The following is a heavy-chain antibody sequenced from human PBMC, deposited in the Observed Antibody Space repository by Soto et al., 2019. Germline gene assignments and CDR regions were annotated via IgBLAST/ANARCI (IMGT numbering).Heavy chain of an antibody. D-gene: IGHD3-22*01. CDR3: VRDRALDSSGHWFDT. V-gene: IGHV4-34*09. Sequence: SETLSLTCDVYGGSFSSYYWNWIRQPPGKGLEWLGEINHSGSTNYNPSLENRVTISLDTAKNQFSLNLTSVTAADTAIYYCVRDRALDSSGHWFDTWGQGTLVTVSS. J-gene: IGHJ5*02. CDR1: GGSFSSYY. CDR2: INHSGST.